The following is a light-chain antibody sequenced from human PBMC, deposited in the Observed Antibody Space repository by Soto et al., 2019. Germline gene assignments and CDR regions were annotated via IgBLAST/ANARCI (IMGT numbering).Light chain of an antibody. CDR2: DVS. J-gene: IGLJ2*01. CDR1: SSDVGGYNY. CDR3: GSYTSSSTVV. V-gene: IGLV2-14*01. Sequence: QSALTQPASVSGSPGQSITISCTGTSSDVGGYNYVSWYQQHPGKAPKLMIYDVSNRPSWVSNRFSGSKSGNTASLTISGLQAEDEADYYCGSYTSSSTVVFGGGTKVTVL.